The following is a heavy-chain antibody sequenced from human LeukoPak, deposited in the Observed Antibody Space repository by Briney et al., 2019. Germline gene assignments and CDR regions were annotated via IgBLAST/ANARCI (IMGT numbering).Heavy chain of an antibody. D-gene: IGHD1-26*01. CDR3: ATESGSYFDY. CDR2: ISAYNGNT. J-gene: IGHJ4*02. Sequence: ASVKVSCKASGYTFTSYGISWVRQAPGQGLEWMGWISAYNGNTNYAQKFQGRVTMTEDTSTDTAYMELSSLRSEDTAVYYCATESGSYFDYWGQGTLVTVSS. CDR1: GYTFTSYG. V-gene: IGHV1-18*01.